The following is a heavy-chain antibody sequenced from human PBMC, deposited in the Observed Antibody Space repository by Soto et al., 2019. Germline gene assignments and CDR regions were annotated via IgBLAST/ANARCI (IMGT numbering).Heavy chain of an antibody. CDR2: IIPILRTR. CDR3: AKSRAYSVTAPALFDEMDV. CDR1: GGTFNSNA. Sequence: QVQLVQSGAEVKTLGSSLKVSCKASGGTFNSNALSWVRQAPGQGLEWMGAIIPILRTRKYAQKFQDRVTFSADESTDTAYMELTSLRSEDTAVYYCAKSRAYSVTAPALFDEMDVWGQGTTVSVSS. J-gene: IGHJ6*02. V-gene: IGHV1-69*01. D-gene: IGHD5-12*01.